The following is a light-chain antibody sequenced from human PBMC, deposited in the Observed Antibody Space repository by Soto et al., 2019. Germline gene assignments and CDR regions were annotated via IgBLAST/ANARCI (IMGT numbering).Light chain of an antibody. CDR1: NIGNKR. V-gene: IGLV3-21*04. CDR3: QVWAIMTDNYV. J-gene: IGLJ1*01. Sequence: SYELTQPPSVSVAPEKTATITCGGNNIGNKRVHWYRQKPGQAPVLVSSYDSDRPSGIPERFSGSNSGNTATLTISRVEAGDEADYYCQVWAIMTDNYVFGSGTKVTVL. CDR2: YDS.